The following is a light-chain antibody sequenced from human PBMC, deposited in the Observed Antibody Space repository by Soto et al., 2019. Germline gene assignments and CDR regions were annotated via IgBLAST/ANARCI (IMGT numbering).Light chain of an antibody. Sequence: IPMTQSPSTLSASVGDRVTITCRASQTISSWLAWYQQKPGKAPKLLIYKASTLKSGVPSRFSGSGSGTEFTLTISSLQPDDFATHYCQHYNSYSEAFGQGTKVDIK. V-gene: IGKV1-5*03. J-gene: IGKJ1*01. CDR3: QHYNSYSEA. CDR2: KAS. CDR1: QTISSW.